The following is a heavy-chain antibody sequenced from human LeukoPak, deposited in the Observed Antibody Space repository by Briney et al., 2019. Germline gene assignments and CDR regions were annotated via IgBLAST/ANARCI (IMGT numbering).Heavy chain of an antibody. V-gene: IGHV4-34*01. CDR1: GGSFSGYY. J-gene: IGHJ3*02. Sequence: PGETLSLSCAVYGGSFSGYYRSWIRQPPGKGLEWIGEINNSGSTNYNPSLKSRVTISVDTSKNQFFLKLSSVTAADTAVYYCARRARGRFLEWYHSIYAFAIWGRRPIDTVSS. D-gene: IGHD3-3*01. CDR3: ARRARGRFLEWYHSIYAFAI. CDR2: INNSGST.